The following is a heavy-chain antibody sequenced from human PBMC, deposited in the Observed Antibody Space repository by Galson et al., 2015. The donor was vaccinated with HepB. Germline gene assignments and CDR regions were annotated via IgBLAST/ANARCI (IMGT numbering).Heavy chain of an antibody. Sequence: SLRLSCAASGFTFDDYTMHWVRQAPGKGLEWVSLISWDGGSTYYADSVKGRFTISRDNSKNSLYLQMNSLRTEDTALYYCAKDNHDYYDSSGLSYADYWGQGTLVTVSS. CDR2: ISWDGGST. D-gene: IGHD3-22*01. CDR1: GFTFDDYT. CDR3: AKDNHDYYDSSGLSYADY. J-gene: IGHJ4*02. V-gene: IGHV3-43*01.